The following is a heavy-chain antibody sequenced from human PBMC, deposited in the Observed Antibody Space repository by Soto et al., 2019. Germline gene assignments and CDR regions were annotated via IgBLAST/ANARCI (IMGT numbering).Heavy chain of an antibody. V-gene: IGHV3-30*18. J-gene: IGHJ4*02. CDR3: AKDLVNTSSWPAD. CDR2: ISYDGSHK. D-gene: IGHD3-22*01. Sequence: HVQLVEAGGGVVQPGRSLRLYCAVSGFNFSSYGMHWVSKAPGKGLKGVAVISYDGSHKASADSVKGRFAISRDNSKNSLFLQMNSLRVEDTAVYYGAKDLVNTSSWPADWGQGALVTVSS. CDR1: GFNFSSYG.